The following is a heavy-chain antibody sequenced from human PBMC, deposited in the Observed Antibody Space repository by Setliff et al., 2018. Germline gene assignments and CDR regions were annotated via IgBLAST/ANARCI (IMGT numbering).Heavy chain of an antibody. D-gene: IGHD1-1*01. CDR1: GASINSLSW. V-gene: IGHV4-38-2*02. CDR3: ARTGTYRYFDS. J-gene: IGHJ4*02. CDR2: IYHGGKT. Sequence: SETLSLTCTVSGASINSLSWWSWIRQPPGKGLEWIGRIYHGGKTYYNTSLESRLTISVDTSKNQFSLKLRSVTAADTAVYCARTGTYRYFDSWGQGTLVTVSS.